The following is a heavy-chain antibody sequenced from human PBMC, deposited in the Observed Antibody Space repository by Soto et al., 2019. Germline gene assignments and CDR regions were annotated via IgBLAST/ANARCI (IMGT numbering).Heavy chain of an antibody. CDR3: ARGRVLRYFDWLLGFDY. D-gene: IGHD3-9*01. V-gene: IGHV3-53*02. J-gene: IGHJ4*02. CDR2: IYSGGST. CDR1: GFTVSSNY. Sequence: EVQLVETGGGLIQPGGSLRLSCAASGFTVSSNYMSWVRQAPGKGLEWVSVIYSGGSTYYADSVKGRFTISRDNSKNTLYLQMNSLRAEATAVYYCARGRVLRYFDWLLGFDYWGQGTLVTVSS.